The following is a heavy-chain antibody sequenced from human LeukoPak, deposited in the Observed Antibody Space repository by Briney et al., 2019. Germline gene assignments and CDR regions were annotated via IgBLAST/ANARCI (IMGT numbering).Heavy chain of an antibody. Sequence: PGGSLRLSCAASGFTFSSFAMHWVRQAPGKGLEWVADIWYNGSNKYYAESVKGRFTISRDNSENTLYLQMNSLRVEDTAVYYCSRGGYGDYNNWFDPWGQGTPVTVSS. CDR2: IWYNGSNK. CDR1: GFTFSSFA. D-gene: IGHD4-17*01. J-gene: IGHJ5*02. V-gene: IGHV3-33*01. CDR3: SRGGYGDYNNWFDP.